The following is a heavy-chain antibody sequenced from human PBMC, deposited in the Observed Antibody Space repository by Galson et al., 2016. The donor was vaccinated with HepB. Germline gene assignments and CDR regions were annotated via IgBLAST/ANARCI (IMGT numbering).Heavy chain of an antibody. D-gene: IGHD3-10*01. Sequence: SLRLSCAASGFIFDDYAMFWVRQVPGKGLEWVSSITWNSRKTDYADSVKGRFTISRDNAKNSVNLHMNSLRPEDTALNYCAKDRGNLNYYHHYGMDVWGQGTTVTVSS. CDR2: ITWNSRKT. J-gene: IGHJ6*02. CDR3: AKDRGNLNYYHHYGMDV. CDR1: GFIFDDYA. V-gene: IGHV3-9*01.